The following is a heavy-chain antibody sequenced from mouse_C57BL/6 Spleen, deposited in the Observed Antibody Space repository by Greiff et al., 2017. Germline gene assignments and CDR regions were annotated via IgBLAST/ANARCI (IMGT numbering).Heavy chain of an antibody. J-gene: IGHJ4*01. CDR3: ARFDLYYAMDY. CDR2: INPNNGGT. Sequence: EVQLQQSGPELVKPGASVKISCKASGYTFTDYYMNWVKQSNGKSLEWIGDINPNNGGTSYNQKFKGKATVTVDKSSSTAYMELRSLTSEDSAVYYCARFDLYYAMDYWGQGTSVTVSS. CDR1: GYTFTDYY. V-gene: IGHV1-26*01.